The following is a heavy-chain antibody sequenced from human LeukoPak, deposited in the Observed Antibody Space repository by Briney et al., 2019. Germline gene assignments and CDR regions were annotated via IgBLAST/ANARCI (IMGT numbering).Heavy chain of an antibody. CDR2: ISSSSSYI. D-gene: IGHD3-3*01. CDR3: AREDHTSIFGVVIHTYYFDY. Sequence: GGSLRLSCAASGFTFSDYYMSWIRQAPGKGLEWVSSISSSSSYIYYADSVKGRFTISRDNAKNSLYLQMNSLRAEDTAVYYCAREDHTSIFGVVIHTYYFDYWGQGTLVTVSS. V-gene: IGHV3-11*06. CDR1: GFTFSDYY. J-gene: IGHJ4*02.